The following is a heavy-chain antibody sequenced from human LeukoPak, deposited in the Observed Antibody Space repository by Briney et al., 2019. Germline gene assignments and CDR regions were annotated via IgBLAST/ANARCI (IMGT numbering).Heavy chain of an antibody. D-gene: IGHD4-11*01. Sequence: PSETLSLTCTVSGGSISSSSYYWGWIRQPPGKGLEWIGSIYYSGSTYYNPSLKSRVTISVDTSKNQFSLKLSSVTAADTAVYYCARHGYSNYDRVYWFDPWGQGTLVTVSS. CDR3: ARHGYSNYDRVYWFDP. J-gene: IGHJ5*02. V-gene: IGHV4-39*01. CDR2: IYYSGST. CDR1: GGSISSSSYY.